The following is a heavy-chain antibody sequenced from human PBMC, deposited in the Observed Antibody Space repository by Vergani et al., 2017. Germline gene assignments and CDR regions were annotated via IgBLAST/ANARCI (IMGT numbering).Heavy chain of an antibody. V-gene: IGHV3-15*01. D-gene: IGHD6-19*01. CDR1: GFTFSNAW. CDR2: IKSKTDGGTT. J-gene: IGHJ3*02. Sequence: EVQLVESGGGLVKPGGSLRLSCAASGFTFSNAWMSWVRQAPGKGLEWVGRIKSKTDGGTTDYAAPVKGRFTISRDDSKNTLYLQMNSLKTEDTAVYYCTTDHLAVAGRAAFDIWGQGTMVTVSS. CDR3: TTDHLAVAGRAAFDI.